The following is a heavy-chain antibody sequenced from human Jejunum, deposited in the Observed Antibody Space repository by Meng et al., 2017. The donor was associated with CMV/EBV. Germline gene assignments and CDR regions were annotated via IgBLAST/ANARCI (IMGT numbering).Heavy chain of an antibody. CDR2: INSSGGS. CDR1: GFTFGSDA. CDR3: SRGAYYSDSSNFYGSED. D-gene: IGHD3-22*01. J-gene: IGHJ4*02. Sequence: EVQLLEHGGELEQPGGSLRLSCEASGFTFGSDAMNWVRQAPGKGHELVSRINSSGGSNTVAVKGRFTISRDNSKKMLYLQMNSLRAEDTAIYYCSRGAYYSDSSNFYGSEDWGQGILVTVSS. V-gene: IGHV3-23*01.